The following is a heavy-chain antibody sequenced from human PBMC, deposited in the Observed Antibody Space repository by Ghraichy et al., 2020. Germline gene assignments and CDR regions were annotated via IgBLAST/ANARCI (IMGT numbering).Heavy chain of an antibody. CDR1: GGSFSGYY. CDR2: INPSGS. J-gene: IGHJ6*02. Sequence: SETLSLTCAVYGGSFSGYYWSWIRKPPGKGLEWNGEINPSGSNYNPSLKSRVTMSVDTSNNQFSLKLSSVTAADMAVYYCARTGKGKGPAAIFRRDGRDFYGMDVWGQGTTVTVSS. V-gene: IGHV4-34*01. CDR3: ARTGKGKGPAAIFRRDGRDFYGMDV. D-gene: IGHD2-2*01.